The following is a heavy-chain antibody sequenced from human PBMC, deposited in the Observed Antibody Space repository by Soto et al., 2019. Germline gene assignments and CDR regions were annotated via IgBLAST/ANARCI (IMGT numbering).Heavy chain of an antibody. CDR2: ISSTTNYI. CDR3: ARESEDLTSNFDY. CDR1: GFTFTRYS. Sequence: EVQLVESGGGLVKPGGSLRLSCAASGFTFTRYSMNWVRQAPGTVLEWVSSISSTTNYIYYADSMKGRFTVSRDNAKNSVYLEMNSLSAEDTALYYCARESEDLTSNFDYWGQGTLVTVSS. V-gene: IGHV3-21*01. J-gene: IGHJ4*02.